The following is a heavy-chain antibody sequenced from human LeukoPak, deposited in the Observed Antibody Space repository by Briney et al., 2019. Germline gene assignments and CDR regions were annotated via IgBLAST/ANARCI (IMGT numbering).Heavy chain of an antibody. V-gene: IGHV4-30-2*01. CDR1: GGSISSGGYY. CDR2: IYHSGST. J-gene: IGHJ5*02. D-gene: IGHD6-13*01. Sequence: SETLSLTCTVSGGSISSGGYYWSWIRQPPGKGLEWIGYIYHSGSTYYNPSLKSRVTISVDRSKNQFSLKLSSVTAADTAVYYCAREGIAAAGTEFDPWGQGTLVTVSS. CDR3: AREGIAAAGTEFDP.